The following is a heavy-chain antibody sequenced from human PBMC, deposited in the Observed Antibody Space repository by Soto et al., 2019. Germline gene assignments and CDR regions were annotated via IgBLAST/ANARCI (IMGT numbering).Heavy chain of an antibody. Sequence: KTSETLSLTCTVSGGSISSGGYYWSWIRQHPGKGLEWIGYIYYSGSTYYNPSLKSRVTISVDTSKNQFSLELSSVTAADTAVYYCARFVDTAFLYYFDYWGQGTLVTVSS. CDR2: IYYSGST. V-gene: IGHV4-31*03. CDR1: GGSISSGGYY. D-gene: IGHD5-18*01. CDR3: ARFVDTAFLYYFDY. J-gene: IGHJ4*02.